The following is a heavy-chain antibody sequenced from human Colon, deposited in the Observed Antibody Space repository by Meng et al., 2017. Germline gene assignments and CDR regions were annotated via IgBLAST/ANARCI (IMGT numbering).Heavy chain of an antibody. CDR1: GGSVSSGSYY. Sequence: QGPLQDSDPGLVRPSDTPSLSCNVSGGSVSSGSYYWSWIRQPPGKGLEWIVYIYYRGNTNYNPSLKSRVTMSIDTSKNQFSLKLNSVTAADTALYYCARAKSDDFWNGDKWFDPWGQGTLVTVSS. CDR3: ARAKSDDFWNGDKWFDP. D-gene: IGHD3-3*01. CDR2: IYYRGNT. J-gene: IGHJ5*02. V-gene: IGHV4-61*01.